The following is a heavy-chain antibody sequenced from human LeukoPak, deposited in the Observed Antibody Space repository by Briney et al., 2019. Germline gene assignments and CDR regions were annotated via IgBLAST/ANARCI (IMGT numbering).Heavy chain of an antibody. D-gene: IGHD3-3*01. CDR1: GDSISPYY. Sequence: PSETLSLTCTVSGDSISPYYWSWIRQPPGKGLEWIGYIYYSGSTNYNPSLKSRVTISLDTSKNQFSLKLRSVAAADTAVYYYARGGITIFGVVITDYFDYWGQGTLVTVSS. V-gene: IGHV4-59*01. CDR3: ARGGITIFGVVITDYFDY. J-gene: IGHJ4*02. CDR2: IYYSGST.